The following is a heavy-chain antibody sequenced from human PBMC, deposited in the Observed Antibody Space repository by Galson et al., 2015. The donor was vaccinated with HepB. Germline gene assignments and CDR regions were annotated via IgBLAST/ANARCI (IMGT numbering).Heavy chain of an antibody. CDR2: VTGNDGGT. CDR1: GFTFSSYV. CDR3: TRAINNAFDV. V-gene: IGHV3-23*01. J-gene: IGHJ3*01. Sequence: SLRLSCAASGFTFSSYVMSWVRQAPGKGLEWVSLVTGNDGGTYYADSVKGRFTISRDNSKNTLCLQMNSLRAEDTAVYYCTRAINNAFDVWGQGTMVTVSS. D-gene: IGHD2/OR15-2a*01.